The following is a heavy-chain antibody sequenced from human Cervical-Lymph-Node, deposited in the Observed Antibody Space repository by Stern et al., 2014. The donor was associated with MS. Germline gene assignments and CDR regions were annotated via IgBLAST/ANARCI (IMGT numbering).Heavy chain of an antibody. D-gene: IGHD4-11*01. V-gene: IGHV3-33*01. CDR2: IWHDGSKT. CDR1: GFTFSNYG. Sequence: VQLVESGGGVVQPGRSLRLSCIASGFTFSNYGIHWVRQAPGKGLGWVATIWHDGSKTYYADSVRGRFTISRDNSKNTLSLQMNSLRVDDTAVYYCVRDWSSNAYKSEDYWGQGTLVTVSS. CDR3: VRDWSSNAYKSEDY. J-gene: IGHJ4*02.